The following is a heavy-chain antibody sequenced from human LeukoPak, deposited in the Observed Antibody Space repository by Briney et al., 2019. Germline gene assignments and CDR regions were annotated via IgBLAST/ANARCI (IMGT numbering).Heavy chain of an antibody. CDR2: IWYDGSNK. V-gene: IGHV3-33*06. D-gene: IGHD1-1*01. J-gene: IGHJ4*02. Sequence: GGSLRLSCAASGFTLSSYGMHWVRQAPGKGLEWVEVIWYDGSNKYYADSVKGRFTISRDNSKHPPYLQLDSLRADQTAVHYGAKGLEDWIFDYWGQGTLVTASS. CDR1: GFTLSSYG. CDR3: AKGLEDWIFDY.